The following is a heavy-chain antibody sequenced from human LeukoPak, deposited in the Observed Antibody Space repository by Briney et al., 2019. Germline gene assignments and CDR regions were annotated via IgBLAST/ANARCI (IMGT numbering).Heavy chain of an antibody. CDR1: GFTFSSYS. V-gene: IGHV3-21*01. CDR3: AILPVAARPSETFDY. CDR2: ISSSSSYI. D-gene: IGHD6-6*01. Sequence: GGSLRLSCAASGFTFSSYSMNWVRQAPGKGLEWVSSISSSSSYIYYADSVKGRFTISRDNAKNSLYLQMNSLRAEDTAVYYCAILPVAARPSETFDYWGQGTLVTVSS. J-gene: IGHJ4*02.